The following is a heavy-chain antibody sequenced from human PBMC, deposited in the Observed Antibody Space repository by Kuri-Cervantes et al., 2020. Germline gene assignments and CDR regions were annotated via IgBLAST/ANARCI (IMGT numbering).Heavy chain of an antibody. Sequence: GESLKISCAASRFAFSTYAMSWVRQAPGKGLEWGAVIWYDGSNKYYADSVKGRFTISRDNSKNTLYLQMNSLRAEDTAVYYCVTERRNYYLDVWGKGTTVTVSS. CDR2: IWYDGSNK. CDR3: VTERRNYYLDV. V-gene: IGHV3-33*08. J-gene: IGHJ6*03. CDR1: RFAFSTYA.